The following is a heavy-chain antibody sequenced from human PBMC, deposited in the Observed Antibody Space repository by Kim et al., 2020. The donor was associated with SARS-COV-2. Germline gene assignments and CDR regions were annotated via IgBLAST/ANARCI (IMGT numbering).Heavy chain of an antibody. CDR3: SRAGGDHLDY. D-gene: IGHD2-21*02. Sequence: GGSLRLSCAASGFTFSGSAILWVRQASGKGLEWVCRIRGKANNYATAYAGSVKGRFTISRDDSKNTAYLQMNSLKTEDTAVYYCSRAGGDHLDYWGQGTLVTVSS. J-gene: IGHJ4*02. CDR1: GFTFSGSA. V-gene: IGHV3-73*01. CDR2: IRGKANNYAT.